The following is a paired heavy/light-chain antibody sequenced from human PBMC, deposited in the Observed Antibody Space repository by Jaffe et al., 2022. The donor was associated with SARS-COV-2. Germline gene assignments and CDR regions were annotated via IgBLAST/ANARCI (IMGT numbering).Heavy chain of an antibody. Sequence: QVQLVESGGGVVQPGRSLRLSCVVSGSIFSRYGMHWVRQAPGKGLEWVAVISYDGSKKYYADSVEGRFTISRDQSKNTLFLQMNSLRAEDTAVYYCAKDLALATEYSFYHGVDVWGQGTTVTVSS. CDR1: GSIFSRYG. D-gene: IGHD3-3*02. CDR3: AKDLALATEYSFYHGVDV. CDR2: ISYDGSKK. J-gene: IGHJ6*02. V-gene: IGHV3-30*18.
Light chain of an antibody. CDR2: RNI. Sequence: QSVLTQPPSASGTPGQRVTISCSGSSSNIGSNYVYWYQQLPGTAPKLLIYRNIQRPSGVPDRFSGSKSGTSASLAISGLRSEDEADYYCAAWDDSLRVVFGGGTKLTVL. V-gene: IGLV1-47*01. CDR1: SSNIGSNY. J-gene: IGLJ2*01. CDR3: AAWDDSLRVV.